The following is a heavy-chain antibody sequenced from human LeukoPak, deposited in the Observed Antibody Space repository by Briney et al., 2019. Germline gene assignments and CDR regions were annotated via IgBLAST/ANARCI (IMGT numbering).Heavy chain of an antibody. J-gene: IGHJ4*02. Sequence: ASVKVSCKASGGTFSSYAISWVRQAPGQGLEWMGGINPNSGGTNYAQKFQGRVTMTRDTSISTAYMELSRLRSDDTAVYYCARMERITYYYDSSGYFDYWGQGTLVTVSS. CDR3: ARMERITYYYDSSGYFDY. CDR2: INPNSGGT. CDR1: GGTFSSYA. D-gene: IGHD3-22*01. V-gene: IGHV1-2*02.